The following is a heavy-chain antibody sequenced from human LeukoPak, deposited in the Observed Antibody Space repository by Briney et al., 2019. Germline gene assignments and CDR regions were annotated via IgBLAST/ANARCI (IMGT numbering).Heavy chain of an antibody. CDR2: IYAGNGNT. J-gene: IGHJ4*02. Sequence: ASVKVSCKASGYTFTSYAMHWVRQAPGQRLEWMGWIYAGNGNTKYSQKFQGRVTITRDTSASTAYMELSSLRSEDTAVYYCARPRGDNWNHYYYFDYWGQGTLVTVSS. CDR1: GYTFTSYA. CDR3: ARPRGDNWNHYYYFDY. V-gene: IGHV1-3*01. D-gene: IGHD1-14*01.